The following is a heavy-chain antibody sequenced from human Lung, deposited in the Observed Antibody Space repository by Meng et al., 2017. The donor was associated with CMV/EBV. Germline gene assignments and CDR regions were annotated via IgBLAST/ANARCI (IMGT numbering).Heavy chain of an antibody. V-gene: IGHV4-39*01. J-gene: IGHJ4*02. CDR3: SRLWGSSRSPLSDY. CDR2: IYSSGTT. D-gene: IGHD6-13*01. CDR1: GGSISSSSYY. Sequence: GSLRLXCTVSGGSISSSSYYWGWIRQPPGKGLEWIGNIYSSGTTYYNPYLKSRVTISVDTSKNQISLRLTSVTAADTAVYYCSRLWGSSRSPLSDYWGQGPLVPFSS.